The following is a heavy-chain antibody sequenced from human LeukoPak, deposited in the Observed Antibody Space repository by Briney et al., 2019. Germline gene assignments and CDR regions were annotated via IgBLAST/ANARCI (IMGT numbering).Heavy chain of an antibody. CDR1: GGTFSSNA. D-gene: IGHD4-17*01. CDR2: IIPVFGVA. V-gene: IGHV1-69*04. Sequence: SVKVSCKVSGGTFSSNAISWVRQAPGQGLEWMGRIIPVFGVANYAEKFQGRVTITADKSTSTAYMELSSLRSEDTAMYYCTRDRFDYGEHTHSDYGGQGTLVTVSS. J-gene: IGHJ4*02. CDR3: TRDRFDYGEHTHSDY.